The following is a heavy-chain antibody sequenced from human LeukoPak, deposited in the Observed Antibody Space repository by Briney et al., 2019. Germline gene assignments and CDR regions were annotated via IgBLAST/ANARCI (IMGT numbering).Heavy chain of an antibody. CDR2: INPNSGGT. V-gene: IGHV1-2*02. CDR3: ASLPASRAQVVTAAPVGY. D-gene: IGHD2-2*01. Sequence: ASVKVSCKASGYTFSAYYLHWVRQAPGQGLEWVGWINPNSGGTNYAQKFQGRVTMTRDTSISTVYMELSRLRSDDTAVYYCASLPASRAQVVTAAPVGYWGQGTLVTVSS. J-gene: IGHJ4*02. CDR1: GYTFSAYY.